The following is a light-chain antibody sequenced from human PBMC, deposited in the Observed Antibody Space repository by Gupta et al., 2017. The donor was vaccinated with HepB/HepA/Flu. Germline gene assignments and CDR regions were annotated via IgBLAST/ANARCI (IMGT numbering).Light chain of an antibody. CDR1: LGIRNY. J-gene: IGKJ3*01. CDR3: QHRYHFPFT. V-gene: IGKV1-9*01. Sequence: DIELTQSPSFRAASVGDRVTIPCRASLGIRNYLAWYQQKPGKAPKLLIYSASAVKSGVPSRFSGGGFGTEFTLTIDSRQPEEFATYYCQHRYHFPFTFGHGTNVNI. CDR2: SAS.